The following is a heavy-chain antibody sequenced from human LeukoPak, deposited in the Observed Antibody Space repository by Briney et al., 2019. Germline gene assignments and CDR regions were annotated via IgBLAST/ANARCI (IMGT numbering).Heavy chain of an antibody. CDR1: GFTFSSYS. D-gene: IGHD2/OR15-2a*01. CDR3: ARDGQYYPTPNWFDP. V-gene: IGHV3-48*04. CDR2: ISSSSSTI. J-gene: IGHJ5*02. Sequence: PGGSLRLSCAASGFTFSSYSMNWVRQAPGKGLEWVSYISSSSSTIYYADSVKGRFTISRDNAKNSLYLQMNSLRAEDTAVYYCARDGQYYPTPNWFDPWGQGTLVTVSS.